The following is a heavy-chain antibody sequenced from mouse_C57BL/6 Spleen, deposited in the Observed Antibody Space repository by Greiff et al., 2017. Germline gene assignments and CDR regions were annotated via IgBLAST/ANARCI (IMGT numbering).Heavy chain of an antibody. Sequence: EVQGVESGAELVRPGSSVKMSCKTSGYTFTSYGINWVKQRPGQGLEWIGYIYIGNGYTEYNEKFKGKATLTSDTSSSTAYMQLSSLTSEDSAIYFCARSNYGNYGAMDYWGQGTSVTVSS. D-gene: IGHD2-1*01. CDR3: ARSNYGNYGAMDY. CDR1: GYTFTSYG. J-gene: IGHJ4*01. V-gene: IGHV1-58*01. CDR2: IYIGNGYT.